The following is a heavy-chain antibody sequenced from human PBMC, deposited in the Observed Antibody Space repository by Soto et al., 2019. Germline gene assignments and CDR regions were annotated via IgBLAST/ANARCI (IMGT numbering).Heavy chain of an antibody. V-gene: IGHV3-23*01. Sequence: GGSLRLSCAASGFTFSSYAMSWVRQAPGKGLEWVSAISGSGGSTYYADSVKGRFTISRDNSKNTLYLQMNSLRAEDTAVYYCAKGLPYYYDSSGPPRLALDYWGQGTLVTVSS. D-gene: IGHD3-22*01. CDR1: GFTFSSYA. J-gene: IGHJ4*02. CDR2: ISGSGGST. CDR3: AKGLPYYYDSSGPPRLALDY.